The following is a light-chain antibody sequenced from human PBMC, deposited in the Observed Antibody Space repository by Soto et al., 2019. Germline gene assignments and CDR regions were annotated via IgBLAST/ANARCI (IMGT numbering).Light chain of an antibody. CDR1: QSISSY. Sequence: EVVLTQSPATLSLSPGERATLSCRASQSISSYLAWYQKKPGQAPRLLIYGASSRASGIPDRFSGSGSGTDFTLTISRLEPEDFAVYYCQQYGNSRTWTFGQGTKVEIQ. CDR2: GAS. J-gene: IGKJ1*01. CDR3: QQYGNSRTWT. V-gene: IGKV3-20*01.